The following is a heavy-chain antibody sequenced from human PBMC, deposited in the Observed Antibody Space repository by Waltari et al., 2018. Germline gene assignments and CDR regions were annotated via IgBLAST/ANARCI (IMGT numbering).Heavy chain of an antibody. V-gene: IGHV4-38-2*01. Sequence: QVQLQESGPGLVKPSETLSLTCAVSGYSISSGYYWGWSRQPPGQGLEWIGSIYHSGGTYYNPSLKSRVTISVDTSKNQFSLKLSSVTAADTAVYYCARHVPQYYDFWSGYSFDYWGQGTLVTVSS. CDR1: GYSISSGYY. CDR3: ARHVPQYYDFWSGYSFDY. D-gene: IGHD3-3*01. J-gene: IGHJ4*02. CDR2: IYHSGGT.